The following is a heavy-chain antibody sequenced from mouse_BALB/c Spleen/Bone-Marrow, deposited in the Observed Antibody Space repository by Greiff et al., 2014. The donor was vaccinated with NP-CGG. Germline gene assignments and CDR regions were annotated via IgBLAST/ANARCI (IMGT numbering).Heavy chain of an antibody. CDR2: INPGSGGT. J-gene: IGHJ4*01. D-gene: IGHD4-1*01. Sequence: QVTLKESGADLVRPGTSVKVSCKASGYAFTNYLIEWVKQRPGQGLEWIGVINPGSGGTNHNEKFKGKATLTADKSSSTAYMQLSSLTSDDSAVYFCARWLTGTSVMDYWGRGTSVTVSS. CDR1: GYAFTNYL. V-gene: IGHV1-54*01. CDR3: ARWLTGTSVMDY.